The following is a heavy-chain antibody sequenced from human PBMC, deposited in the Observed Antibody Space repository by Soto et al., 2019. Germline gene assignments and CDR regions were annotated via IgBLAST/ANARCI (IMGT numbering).Heavy chain of an antibody. D-gene: IGHD2-15*01. Sequence: SETLSLTCTVSGGSISSGGYYWSGIRQHPGKGLEWIGYIYYSGSTYYNPSLKSRVTISVDTSKNQFSLKLSSVTAADTAVYNCARELNCSGGSCYSYYYYYGMDVWGQGTTVTVSS. CDR1: GGSISSGGYY. V-gene: IGHV4-31*03. CDR2: IYYSGST. J-gene: IGHJ6*02. CDR3: ARELNCSGGSCYSYYYYYGMDV.